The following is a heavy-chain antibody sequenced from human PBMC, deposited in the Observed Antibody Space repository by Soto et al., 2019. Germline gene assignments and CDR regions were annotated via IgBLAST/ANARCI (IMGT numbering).Heavy chain of an antibody. V-gene: IGHV3-23*01. CDR1: GFTFSSYA. CDR2: ISGSGGST. D-gene: IGHD3-9*01. Sequence: EVQLLESWGGWVQPGGSLRLSCAASGFTFSSYAMSWVRQAPWKGLEWVSAISGSGGSTYYADSVKGRFTISRDNSKNTLYLQMNSLRADDTAVYYCAKGEYFDWFYSWFDPWGKGRLVTVSS. CDR3: AKGEYFDWFYSWFDP. J-gene: IGHJ5*02.